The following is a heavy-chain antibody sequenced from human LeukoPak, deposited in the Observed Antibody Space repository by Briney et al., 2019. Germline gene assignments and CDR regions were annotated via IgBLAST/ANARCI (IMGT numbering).Heavy chain of an antibody. V-gene: IGHV7-4-1*02. Sequence: ASVKVSCKASGYTFTSYAMNWVRQAPGQGLEWMGWINTNTGNPTYAQGFTGRFVFSLDTSVSTAYLQISSLKAEDTAVYYCASLRYYYDSSGYYNDAFDIWGQGTMVTVSS. CDR1: GYTFTSYA. CDR3: ASLRYYYDSSGYYNDAFDI. CDR2: INTNTGNP. D-gene: IGHD3-22*01. J-gene: IGHJ3*02.